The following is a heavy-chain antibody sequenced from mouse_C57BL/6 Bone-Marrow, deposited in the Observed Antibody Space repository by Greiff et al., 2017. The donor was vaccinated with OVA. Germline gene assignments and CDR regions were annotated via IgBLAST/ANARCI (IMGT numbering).Heavy chain of an antibody. CDR1: GFTFSDFY. Sequence: EVQGVESGGGLVQSGRSLRLSCATSGFTFSDFYMEWVRQAPGKGLEWIAASRNKANDYTTEYSASVKGRFIVSRDTSQSILYLQMNALRAEDTAIYYCARVYYDYDGWYFDVWGTGTTVTVSS. CDR3: ARVYYDYDGWYFDV. CDR2: SRNKANDYTT. J-gene: IGHJ1*03. D-gene: IGHD2-4*01. V-gene: IGHV7-1*01.